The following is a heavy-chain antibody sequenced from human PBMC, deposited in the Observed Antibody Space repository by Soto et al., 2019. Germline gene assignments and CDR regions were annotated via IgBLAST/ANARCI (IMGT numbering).Heavy chain of an antibody. CDR1: GYTFTSHD. D-gene: IGHD1-1*01. CDR2: MNPNSGNT. J-gene: IGHJ6*02. CDR3: ARERTGTTSMDV. V-gene: IGHV1-8*01. Sequence: QVQLVQSGAEVKKPGASVKVSCKASGYTFTSHDINWVRQATGQGLEWMGWMNPNSGNTGYAQKFRGRVTLTRNTSISRAYMELSSLRSEDTAVYYCARERTGTTSMDVWGQGTTVTVSS.